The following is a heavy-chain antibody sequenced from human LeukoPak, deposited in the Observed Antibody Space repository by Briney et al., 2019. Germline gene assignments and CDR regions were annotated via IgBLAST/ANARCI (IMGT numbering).Heavy chain of an antibody. CDR3: AKEGGDCSSTSCYMGWFDP. Sequence: GGSLRLSCAASGFTFSSYGMHWVRQAPGKGLEWVAFIRYDGSNKYYADSVKGRFTISRDNSKNTLYLQMNSLRAEDTAVYYCAKEGGDCSSTSCYMGWFDPWGQGTLVTVSS. CDR1: GFTFSSYG. J-gene: IGHJ5*02. CDR2: IRYDGSNK. V-gene: IGHV3-30*02. D-gene: IGHD2-2*02.